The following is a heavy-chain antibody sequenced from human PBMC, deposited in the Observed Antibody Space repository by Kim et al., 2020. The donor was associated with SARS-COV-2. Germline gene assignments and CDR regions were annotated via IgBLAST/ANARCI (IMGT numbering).Heavy chain of an antibody. CDR2: TI. J-gene: IGHJ3*01. D-gene: IGHD2-21*01. V-gene: IGHV3-48*02. CDR3: ARSVEGAFDV. Sequence: TIKYADFVKGRFTISRDNAKNSVYLQMNSLRDEDTALYYCARSVEGAFDVWGQGTALTVSS.